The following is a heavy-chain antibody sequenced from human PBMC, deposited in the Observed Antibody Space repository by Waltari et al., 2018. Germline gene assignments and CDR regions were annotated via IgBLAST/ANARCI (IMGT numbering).Heavy chain of an antibody. D-gene: IGHD2-21*01. J-gene: IGHJ6*03. CDR2: IYYSGST. CDR3: ALVCGGEPCMDV. V-gene: IGHV4-31*03. Sequence: QVQLQESGPGLVKPAQTLSLTCTVSGGPISGGCYYWSWIRQHPGKGLEWIVYIYYSGSTYYNPSLKSRVTISVDTSKNQFSLKLSSVTAADTAVYYCALVCGGEPCMDVWGKGTTVTVSS. CDR1: GGPISGGCYY.